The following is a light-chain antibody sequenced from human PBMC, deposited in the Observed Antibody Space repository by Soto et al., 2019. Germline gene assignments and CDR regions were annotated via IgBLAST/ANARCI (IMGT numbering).Light chain of an antibody. Sequence: QSALTQSASVSGSPGQSITISCTGTSSDVGGYNYVSWFQQHPGKAPKLMIYEVSNRPSGVSNRFSGSRSGNTASLTISGLQSEDEAEYYCNSYTNNNTFVFGTGTKVTVL. CDR3: NSYTNNNTFV. V-gene: IGLV2-14*01. J-gene: IGLJ1*01. CDR1: SSDVGGYNY. CDR2: EVS.